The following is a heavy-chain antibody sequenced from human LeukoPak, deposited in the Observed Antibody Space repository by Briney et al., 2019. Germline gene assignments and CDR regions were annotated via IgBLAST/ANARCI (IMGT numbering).Heavy chain of an antibody. Sequence: GASVKVSCKASGGTFSSYAISWVRQAPGQGLEWMGGIIPIFGTANYAQKFHGIVTITAAECTSTTYKDPRSLRSEDTAVYYFAREKSLGDFWSGYSEYWGQGTLVTVSS. V-gene: IGHV1-69*01. D-gene: IGHD3-3*01. CDR3: AREKSLGDFWSGYSEY. J-gene: IGHJ4*02. CDR2: IIPIFGTA. CDR1: GGTFSSYA.